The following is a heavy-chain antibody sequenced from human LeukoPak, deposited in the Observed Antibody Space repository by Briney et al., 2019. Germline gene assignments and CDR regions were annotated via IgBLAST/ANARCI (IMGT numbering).Heavy chain of an antibody. D-gene: IGHD2-15*01. Sequence: GESLKISCKGSGYSINNYWIGWGRQMPGKGLEWMGIIYPADSDIRYSPSFQGQVTISADKSISTAYLQWSSLKASDTAMYYCARQEYCSGGSCYTWFDPWGQGTLVTVSS. V-gene: IGHV5-51*01. CDR1: GYSINNYW. CDR2: IYPADSDI. J-gene: IGHJ5*02. CDR3: ARQEYCSGGSCYTWFDP.